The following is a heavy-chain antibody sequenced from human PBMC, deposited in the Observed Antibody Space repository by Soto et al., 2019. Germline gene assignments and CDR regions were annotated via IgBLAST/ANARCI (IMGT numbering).Heavy chain of an antibody. CDR3: ARVYGGYDKRALDY. V-gene: IGHV1-8*01. CDR1: GYTFTSYD. J-gene: IGHJ4*02. D-gene: IGHD5-12*01. Sequence: GASVKVSCKASGYTFTSYDINWVRQATGQGLEWMGWMNPNSGNTGYAQKFQGRVTMTRNTSISTAYMELSSLRSEDTAVYYCARVYGGYDKRALDYWGQGTLVTVSS. CDR2: MNPNSGNT.